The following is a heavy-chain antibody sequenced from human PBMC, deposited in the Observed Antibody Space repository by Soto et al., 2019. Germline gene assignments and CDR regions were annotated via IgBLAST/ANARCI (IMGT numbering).Heavy chain of an antibody. CDR1: GYSFTGHD. Sequence: QVQHVQSGAEVKKPGDSVKVSCKASGYSFTGHDMHWVRRAPGQGLEWMGWVNLNTGGTDYAQEFQGRVTMTTATSIRTVYLEVTRLKFDDTAIYYCARDPSSFLGRVYGMDVWGQGTAVTVSS. CDR2: VNLNTGGT. CDR3: ARDPSSFLGRVYGMDV. J-gene: IGHJ6*02. V-gene: IGHV1-2*02.